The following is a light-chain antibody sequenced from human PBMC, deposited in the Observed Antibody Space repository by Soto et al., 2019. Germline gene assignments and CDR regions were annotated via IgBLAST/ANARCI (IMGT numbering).Light chain of an antibody. J-gene: IGKJ1*01. CDR3: QQHGSSPWT. CDR1: QSVSSSY. V-gene: IGKV3-20*01. Sequence: EIVLTQSPGTLCLSPGERATLSCRARQSVSSSYLAWYQQRPGQAPRLLIYGASIRATGIPDRFSGSGSGTDFTLTISRLEPEDFAVYFCQQHGSSPWTFGQGTKVDIK. CDR2: GAS.